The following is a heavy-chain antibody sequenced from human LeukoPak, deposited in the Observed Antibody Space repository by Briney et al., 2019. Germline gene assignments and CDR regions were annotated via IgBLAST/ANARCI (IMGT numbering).Heavy chain of an antibody. CDR1: GGSFSGYY. D-gene: IGHD6-13*01. V-gene: IGHV4-34*01. CDR2: INHSGST. J-gene: IGHJ4*02. CDR3: ASLYSSSWNC. Sequence: SETLSLTCAVYGGSFSGYYWSWIRQPPGKGLEWIGEINHSGSTNYNPSLKSRVTISVDTSKNQFSLKLSSVTAADTAVYYCASLYSSSWNCWGQGTLVTVSS.